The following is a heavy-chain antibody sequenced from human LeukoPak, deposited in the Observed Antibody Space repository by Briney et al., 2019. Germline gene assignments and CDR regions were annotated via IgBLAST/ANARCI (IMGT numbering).Heavy chain of an antibody. V-gene: IGHV4-38-2*02. CDR2: IYHSGST. Sequence: PSETLSLTCTVSGYSISSPYYWGWIRQPPGKGLEWIGSIYHSGSTDYNPSLKSRVTISVDTSKNQFSLKLSSVTAADTAVYYCARGSRLAAAGTNWFDPWGQGTLVTVSS. CDR1: GYSISSPYY. J-gene: IGHJ5*02. CDR3: ARGSRLAAAGTNWFDP. D-gene: IGHD6-13*01.